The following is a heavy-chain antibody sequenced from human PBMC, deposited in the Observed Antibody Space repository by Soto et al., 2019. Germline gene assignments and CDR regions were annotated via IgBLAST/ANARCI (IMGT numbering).Heavy chain of an antibody. CDR2: ISSSGSTI. J-gene: IGHJ3*02. CDR3: ARDIGSGYSDAFDI. V-gene: IGHV3-48*03. D-gene: IGHD3-22*01. Sequence: EVQLVESGGGLVQPGGSLRLSCAASGFTFSSYEMNWVRQAPGKGLEWVSYISSSGSTIYYADSVKGRFTISRDNAKNSLYLQMNSLRAEDTAVYYCARDIGSGYSDAFDIWGQGTMVTVSS. CDR1: GFTFSSYE.